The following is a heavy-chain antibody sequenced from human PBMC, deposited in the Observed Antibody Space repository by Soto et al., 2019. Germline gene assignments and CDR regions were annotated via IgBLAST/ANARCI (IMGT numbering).Heavy chain of an antibody. J-gene: IGHJ4*01. V-gene: IGHV1-18*01. CDR3: AXNPYNNGYYAFDN. CDR2: ISTYSGDT. CDR1: GYSFTIFG. D-gene: IGHD5-18*01. Sequence: ASVKVSCKASGYSFTIFGISWVRQAPGQGLEWMGWISTYSGDTNYAQILQGRVTMTKDTSTNTARMELKSLRSDDTAVYYCAXNPYNNGYYAFDNWG.